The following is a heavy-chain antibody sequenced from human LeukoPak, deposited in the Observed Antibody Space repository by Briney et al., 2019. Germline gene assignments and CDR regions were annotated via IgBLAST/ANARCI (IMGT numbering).Heavy chain of an antibody. CDR2: VSPPCGGT. J-gene: IGHJ4*02. CDR3: ARDQKQWLVDEYYFDY. V-gene: IGHV3-23*01. CDR1: RFTFSNHG. D-gene: IGHD6-19*01. Sequence: PGGSLRLSCEACRFTFSNHGMRWVRQAAGKGLEWLSGVSPPCGGTYYADSVTGRFNIPRHESKHTLSPQLHSLKLEDTAVYYCARDQKQWLVDEYYFDYWGQGTLVTVSS.